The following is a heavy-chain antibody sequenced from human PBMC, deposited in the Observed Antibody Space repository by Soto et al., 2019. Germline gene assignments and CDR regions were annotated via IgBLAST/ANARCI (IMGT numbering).Heavy chain of an antibody. J-gene: IGHJ5*02. Sequence: GGSLRLSCAASGFSFSTYGMHWVRQAPGKGLEWVAVIWYDGSNQYYEDSVKGRFTISRDNSKNTLYLQMNSLRAEDTGVYYCAREGRRDYSSGWYDHWGQGTLVTVSS. CDR1: GFSFSTYG. D-gene: IGHD6-19*01. CDR2: IWYDGSNQ. V-gene: IGHV3-33*01. CDR3: AREGRRDYSSGWYDH.